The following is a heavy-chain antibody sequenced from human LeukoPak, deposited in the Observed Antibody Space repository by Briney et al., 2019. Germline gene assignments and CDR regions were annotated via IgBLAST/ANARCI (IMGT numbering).Heavy chain of an antibody. CDR1: GFSFSSYS. CDR3: AIPPLSGTGSSRPLAEMDV. Sequence: GGSLRLSCAASGFSFSSYSMNWVRQAPGKGLEWVSYLGHTGSTMSYADSVKGRFTISRDNARNSLYLQMNSLRAEDTAVYYCAIPPLSGTGSSRPLAEMDVWGQGTTVTVSS. D-gene: IGHD3-10*01. V-gene: IGHV3-48*04. J-gene: IGHJ6*02. CDR2: LGHTGSTM.